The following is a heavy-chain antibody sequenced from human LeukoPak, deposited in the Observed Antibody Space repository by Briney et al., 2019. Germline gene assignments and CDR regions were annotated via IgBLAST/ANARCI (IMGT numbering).Heavy chain of an antibody. V-gene: IGHV4-34*01. CDR1: GGSFSGYY. CDR2: INHSGST. CDR3: ARLGYSSGWTLDY. J-gene: IGHJ4*02. Sequence: SETQSLTCAVYGGSFSGYYWSWIRQPPGKGLEWIGEINHSGSTNYNPSLKSRVTISVDTSKNQFSLKLSSVTAADTAVYYCARLGYSSGWTLDYWGQGTLVTVSS. D-gene: IGHD6-19*01.